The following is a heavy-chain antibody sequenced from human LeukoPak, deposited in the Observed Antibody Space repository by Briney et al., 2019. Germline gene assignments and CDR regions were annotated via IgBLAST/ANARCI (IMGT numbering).Heavy chain of an antibody. V-gene: IGHV1-69*04. CDR3: ATTKYDYVWGSYEDWFDP. CDR2: IIPILGIA. J-gene: IGHJ5*02. CDR1: GGTFSSYA. D-gene: IGHD3-16*01. Sequence: SVKVSCKASGGTFSSYAISWVQQAPGQGLEWMGRIIPILGIANYAQKFQGRVTITADKSTSTAYMELSSLRSEDTAVYYCATTKYDYVWGSYEDWFDPWGQGTLVTVSS.